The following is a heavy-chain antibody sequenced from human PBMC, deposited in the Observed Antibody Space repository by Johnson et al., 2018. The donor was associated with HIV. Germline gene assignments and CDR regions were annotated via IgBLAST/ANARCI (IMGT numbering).Heavy chain of an antibody. Sequence: QVQLVESGGGVVQPGGSLRLSCAASAFTFSSFGMHWVRQAPGKGLEWVSFIRSDGINKYYVDSVKGRFTISRDNSKNTLYLQMNSLSAEDTAVDYCARDGLAANAFDTWGQGTMVTVSS. CDR1: AFTFSSFG. D-gene: IGHD3/OR15-3a*01. J-gene: IGHJ3*02. CDR3: ARDGLAANAFDT. V-gene: IGHV3-30*02. CDR2: IRSDGINK.